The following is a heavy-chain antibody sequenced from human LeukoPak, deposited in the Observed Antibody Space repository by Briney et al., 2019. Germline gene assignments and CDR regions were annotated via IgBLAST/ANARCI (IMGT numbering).Heavy chain of an antibody. D-gene: IGHD2-21*02. CDR3: AKGIVVVTAGFDY. Sequence: PSETLSPACTVSGGSISSSSYYWGWIRQPPGKGLEWIGSIYYSGSTYYNPPLKSRVTISVDTSKNQFSLKLSSVTAADTAVYYCAKGIVVVTAGFDYWGQGTLVTVSS. V-gene: IGHV4-39*01. CDR2: IYYSGST. J-gene: IGHJ4*02. CDR1: GGSISSSSYY.